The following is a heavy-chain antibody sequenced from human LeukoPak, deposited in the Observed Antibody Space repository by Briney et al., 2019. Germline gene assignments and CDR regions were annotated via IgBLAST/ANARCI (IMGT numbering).Heavy chain of an antibody. J-gene: IGHJ4*02. CDR2: IKNDGSST. CDR1: GFTFSSYW. V-gene: IGHV3-74*01. Sequence: GGSLRLSCAASGFTFSSYWMHWVRQAPGKGLVWVSRIKNDGSSTTYADSVKGRFTISRDNAKNSLYLQMNSLRAEDTALYHCARAGFGAVAGNFDYWGQGTLVTVSS. D-gene: IGHD6-19*01. CDR3: ARAGFGAVAGNFDY.